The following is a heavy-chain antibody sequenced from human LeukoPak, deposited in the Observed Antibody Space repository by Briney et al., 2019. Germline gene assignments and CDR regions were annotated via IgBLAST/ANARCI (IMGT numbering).Heavy chain of an antibody. CDR2: INNVGGSI. CDR3: ELDSYDSVPSHIRFDR. D-gene: IGHD3-22*01. CDR1: GFTFSNYN. Sequence: GGSLRLSCVGSGFTFSNYNMNWFRQAPGKGLEWVSYINNVGGSIYYAHSVKGRFTVSRDNAKSSLYLQMGSLRVEDSAVYYCELDSYDSVPSHIRFDRWGQGTLVTVSS. V-gene: IGHV3-48*03. J-gene: IGHJ5*02.